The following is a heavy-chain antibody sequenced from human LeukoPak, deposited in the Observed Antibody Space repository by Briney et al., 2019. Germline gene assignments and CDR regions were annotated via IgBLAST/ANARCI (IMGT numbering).Heavy chain of an antibody. Sequence: GGSLRLSCAASGFTFSSYWMSGVRQAPGKGLECVANIKQDGSEKYYVDSVKGRFTISRDNAKNSLYLQMNSLRAEDTAVYYCATHIVVVPAAIGWFDPWGQGTLVTVSS. CDR2: IKQDGSEK. J-gene: IGHJ5*02. CDR3: ATHIVVVPAAIGWFDP. V-gene: IGHV3-7*01. D-gene: IGHD2-2*02. CDR1: GFTFSSYW.